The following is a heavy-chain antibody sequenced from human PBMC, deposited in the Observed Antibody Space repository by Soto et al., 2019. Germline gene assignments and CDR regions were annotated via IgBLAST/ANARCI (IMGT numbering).Heavy chain of an antibody. CDR3: ARVEGYGYGKYYGMDV. Sequence: PSETLSLTCTVSGGSISSYYWSWIRQPPGKGLEWIGYIYYSGSTNYNPSLKSRVTISVDTSKNQFSLKLSSVTAADTAVYYCARVEGYGYGKYYGMDVWGQGTTVTVYS. CDR2: IYYSGST. J-gene: IGHJ6*02. D-gene: IGHD5-18*01. V-gene: IGHV4-59*01. CDR1: GGSISSYY.